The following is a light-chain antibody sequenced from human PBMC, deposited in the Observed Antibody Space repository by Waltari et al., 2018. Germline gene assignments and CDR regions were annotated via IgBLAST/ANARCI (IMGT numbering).Light chain of an antibody. Sequence: VLTHSPGTLSLSPGERATLSCSASHSISKYLAWYQQKPGQAPRLLIYQASSRAAGIPDRFSGSGSGTDFSLSISRLEAEDFAVYYCQHYESLPVTFGQGTKVEIK. J-gene: IGKJ1*01. CDR2: QAS. CDR1: HSISKY. CDR3: QHYESLPVT. V-gene: IGKV3-20*01.